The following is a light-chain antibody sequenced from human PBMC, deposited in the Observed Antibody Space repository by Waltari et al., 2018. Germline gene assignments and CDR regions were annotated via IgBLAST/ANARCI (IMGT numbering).Light chain of an antibody. Sequence: EVVLTQFLGTLSLSPGERATLFCRASQSVSTFLAWHQQKAGQAPRLLIYGASSRATGIPDRFSGSGSGTDFSLTISRLEPEDFAVYYCQNHERLPATFGQGTKVEIK. CDR2: GAS. J-gene: IGKJ1*01. V-gene: IGKV3-20*01. CDR3: QNHERLPAT. CDR1: QSVSTF.